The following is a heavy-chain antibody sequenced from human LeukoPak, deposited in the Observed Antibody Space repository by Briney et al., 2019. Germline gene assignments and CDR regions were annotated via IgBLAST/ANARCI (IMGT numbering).Heavy chain of an antibody. Sequence: GGSLRLSCAASGFTFSSYAMSWVRQAPGKGLEWVSAISGSGGSTYYADSVKGRFTISRDNSKNTLYLQMNSLRAEDTAVYYCAPLEDGSGSCTCYWGQGTLVTVSS. V-gene: IGHV3-23*01. CDR3: APLEDGSGSCTCY. CDR1: GFTFSSYA. D-gene: IGHD3-10*01. J-gene: IGHJ4*02. CDR2: ISGSGGST.